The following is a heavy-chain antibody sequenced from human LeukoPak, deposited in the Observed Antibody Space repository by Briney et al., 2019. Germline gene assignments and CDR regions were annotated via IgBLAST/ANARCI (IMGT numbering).Heavy chain of an antibody. CDR1: GGSISSSSHY. Sequence: PSETLSLTCTVSGGSISSSSHYWGWIRQPPGKGLEWIGSTGSIYYSGSTNYNPSLKSRVTISVDTSKNQFSLKLSSVTAADTAVYYCASRHRYYYGSGSYYRSGWFDPWGQGTLVTVSS. V-gene: IGHV4-39*07. CDR3: ASRHRYYYGSGSYYRSGWFDP. CDR2: IYYSGST. D-gene: IGHD3-10*01. J-gene: IGHJ5*02.